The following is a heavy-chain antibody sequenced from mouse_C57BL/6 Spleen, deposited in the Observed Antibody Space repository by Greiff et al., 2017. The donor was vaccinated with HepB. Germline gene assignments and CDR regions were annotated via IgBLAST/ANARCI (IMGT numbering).Heavy chain of an antibody. CDR2: INPSNGGT. J-gene: IGHJ2*01. D-gene: IGHD6-1*01. V-gene: IGHV1-53*01. CDR3: ARSAIPILYYFDY. CDR1: GYTFTSYW. Sequence: VQLQQPGTELVKPGASVKLSCKASGYTFTSYWMHWVKQRPGQGLEWIGNINPSNGGTNYNEKFKSKATLTVEKSSSTAYMQLSSLTSEDSAVYYCARSAIPILYYFDYWGQGTTLTVSS.